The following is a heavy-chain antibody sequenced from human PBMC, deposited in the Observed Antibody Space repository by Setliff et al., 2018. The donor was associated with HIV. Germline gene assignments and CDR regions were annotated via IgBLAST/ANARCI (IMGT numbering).Heavy chain of an antibody. D-gene: IGHD3-22*01. V-gene: IGHV1-69-2*01. CDR3: ARDGGGGWKGAITMIAHRVSCPKY. Sequence: ASVKVSCKASGYTFTNHNIRWVQQAPGKGLQWMGRVDPEDGKTIYAEKFQGRVTLSADTSIHTAYMELRDLRSDDSAVYYCARDGGGGWKGAITMIAHRVSCPKYWGQGTLVTVPQ. CDR2: VDPEDGKT. CDR1: GYTFTNHN. J-gene: IGHJ4*02.